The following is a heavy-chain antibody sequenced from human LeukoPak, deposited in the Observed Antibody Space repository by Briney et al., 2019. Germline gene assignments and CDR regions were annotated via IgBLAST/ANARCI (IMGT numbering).Heavy chain of an antibody. V-gene: IGHV5-51*01. Sequence: GESLKISCKCSGYNFTRYWIGWVRQMPGKGLGWKGIIYPGDSDTRYSPSFQGQVTISADKSISTAYLQWSSLKASDTAMYYCARGRVVAAMRAFDIWGQGTRVTVSS. CDR2: IYPGDSDT. CDR3: ARGRVVAAMRAFDI. D-gene: IGHD2-21*02. CDR1: GYNFTRYW. J-gene: IGHJ3*02.